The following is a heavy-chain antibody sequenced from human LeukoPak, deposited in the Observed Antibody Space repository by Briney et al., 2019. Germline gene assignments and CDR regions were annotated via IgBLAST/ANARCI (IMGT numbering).Heavy chain of an antibody. CDR3: ARDRVVRGVNDYFDY. V-gene: IGHV4-39*07. CDR2: IYYSGST. Sequence: SETPSLTCTVSGGSISSSSYYWGWIRQPPGKGLEWIGSIYYSGSTYYNPSLKSRVTISVDTSKNQFSLKLSSVTAADTAVYYCARDRVVRGVNDYFDYWGQGTLVTVSS. CDR1: GGSISSSSYY. D-gene: IGHD3-10*01. J-gene: IGHJ4*02.